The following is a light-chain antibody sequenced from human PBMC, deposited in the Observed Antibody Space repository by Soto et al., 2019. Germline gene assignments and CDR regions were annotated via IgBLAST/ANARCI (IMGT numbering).Light chain of an antibody. CDR2: EVS. V-gene: IGLV2-18*02. CDR3: SSYTSSSTYV. J-gene: IGLJ1*01. CDR1: SSDVGSYNR. Sequence: QSVVTQPPSVSGSPGQSVTISCTGTSSDVGSYNRVSWYQQPPGTAPKLMIYEVSNRPSGVPDRFSGSKSGNTASLTISGLQADDEADYYCSSYTSSSTYVFGTGTEVTVL.